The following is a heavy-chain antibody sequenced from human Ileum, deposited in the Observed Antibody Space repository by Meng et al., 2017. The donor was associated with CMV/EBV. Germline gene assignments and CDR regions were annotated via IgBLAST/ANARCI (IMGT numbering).Heavy chain of an antibody. CDR2: FYYSGST. J-gene: IGHJ2*01. Sequence: QLQLQQSGHGLGKPSQTRSLTCNVSGGSIRRGDYYLSLFRQSPGKGLEWIGYFYYSGSTYYNPSLKSRLIIPVDTSKKQFSLKLSSVTAADTAVYYCARSRVYWYFELWGRGTLVTVSS. V-gene: IGHV4-30-4*08. CDR3: ARSRVYWYFEL. CDR1: GGSIRRGDYY.